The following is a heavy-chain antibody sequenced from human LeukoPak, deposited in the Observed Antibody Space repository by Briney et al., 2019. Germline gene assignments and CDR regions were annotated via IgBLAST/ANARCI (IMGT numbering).Heavy chain of an antibody. Sequence: ASVKVSCKASGYTFTGYYMHWVRQAPGQGLEWMGWINPNSGGTNYAQKFQGRVTMTRDTSISTAYMELSRLRSDDMAVYYCARVISSGWENFDYWGQGTLVTVSS. CDR2: INPNSGGT. J-gene: IGHJ4*02. V-gene: IGHV1-2*02. CDR3: ARVISSGWENFDY. D-gene: IGHD6-19*01. CDR1: GYTFTGYY.